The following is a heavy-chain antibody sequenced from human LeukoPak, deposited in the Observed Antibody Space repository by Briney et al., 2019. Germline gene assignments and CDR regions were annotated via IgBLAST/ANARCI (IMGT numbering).Heavy chain of an antibody. J-gene: IGHJ4*02. CDR1: GFTFDDYG. V-gene: IGHV3-23*01. CDR3: AKDASGTYPSDFDY. CDR2: ISYSGGST. D-gene: IGHD3-3*01. Sequence: GGSLRLSCAASGFTFDDYGMSWVRQAPGKGLEWVSAISYSGGSTYYADSVKGRFTISRDNSKNMLYLQMNSLRAEDTAVYYCAKDASGTYPSDFDYWGQGTLVTVSS.